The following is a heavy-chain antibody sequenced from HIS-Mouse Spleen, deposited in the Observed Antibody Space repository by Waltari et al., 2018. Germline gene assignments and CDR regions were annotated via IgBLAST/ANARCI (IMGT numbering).Heavy chain of an antibody. J-gene: IGHJ4*02. D-gene: IGHD4-4*01. Sequence: QVQLVQSGAEVKKPGASVKVSCKASGYTFTSSDIHGVRQATGQGLEWMGWMNPNSGNTGYAQKFQGRVTMTRNTSISTAYMELSSLRSEDTAVYYCARGHDYSNYFDYWGQGTLVTVSS. CDR2: MNPNSGNT. V-gene: IGHV1-8*01. CDR3: ARGHDYSNYFDY. CDR1: GYTFTSSD.